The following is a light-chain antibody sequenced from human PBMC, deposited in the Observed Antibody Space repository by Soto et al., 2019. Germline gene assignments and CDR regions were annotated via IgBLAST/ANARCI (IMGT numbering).Light chain of an antibody. J-gene: IGKJ3*01. V-gene: IGKV1-39*01. CDR3: QPSYRTPPCT. Sequence: IQLSQSPSSLSASVGDRVSMXXRARQGMSHYLAWDQQKPGKATKLXXYASSSLQSGVPSRFSGSGSGTDFTLTISSLQPEDFATYYCQPSYRTPPCTFGPGTKVDIK. CDR1: QGMSHY. CDR2: ASS.